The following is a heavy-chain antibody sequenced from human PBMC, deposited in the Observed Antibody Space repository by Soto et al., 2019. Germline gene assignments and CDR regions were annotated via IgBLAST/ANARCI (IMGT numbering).Heavy chain of an antibody. CDR1: GGSISSGGYY. Sequence: QVQLQESGPGLVKPSQTLSLTCTVSGGSISSGGYYWSWIRQHPGKGLEWIGYIYYSGSTYYNPSLKSRVTISVDTSKNQFSLKLSSVTAADTAVYYCAVEGLGELSFPPRGWFDPWGQGTLVTVSS. V-gene: IGHV4-31*03. CDR3: AVEGLGELSFPPRGWFDP. CDR2: IYYSGST. D-gene: IGHD3-16*02. J-gene: IGHJ5*02.